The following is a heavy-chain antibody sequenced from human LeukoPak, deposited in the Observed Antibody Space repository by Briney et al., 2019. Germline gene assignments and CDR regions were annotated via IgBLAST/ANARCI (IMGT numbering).Heavy chain of an antibody. CDR2: ISDVGKNE. D-gene: IGHD3-9*01. CDR3: AKSGRATGYSSFDS. Sequence: PGGALRLSCAASGFSFSKYGMHWVRQAPGKGREGVAVISDVGKNEEYAGSLKGRFTPSRDNSKNTVYLRRNSLRAEETAVYYCAKSGRATGYSSFDSWGQGTLVTVSS. CDR1: GFSFSKYG. J-gene: IGHJ4*02. V-gene: IGHV3-30*18.